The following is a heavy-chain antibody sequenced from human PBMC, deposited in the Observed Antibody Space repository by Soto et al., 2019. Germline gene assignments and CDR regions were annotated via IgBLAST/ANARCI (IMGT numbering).Heavy chain of an antibody. Sequence: QITLKESGPTLVKPTQTLTLTCTFSGFSLTSSGVGVCWIRQPPGRSLEWLAAIFWNEDRRRSPSLESRLTITKDASKTQVVLTRTNMDPVDTATYYCIYRRQIYDYHGLDVCGQGTTVTVS. CDR2: IFWNEDR. CDR1: GFSLTSSGVG. J-gene: IGHJ6*02. V-gene: IGHV2-5*01. CDR3: IYRRQIYDYHGLDV. D-gene: IGHD3-16*01.